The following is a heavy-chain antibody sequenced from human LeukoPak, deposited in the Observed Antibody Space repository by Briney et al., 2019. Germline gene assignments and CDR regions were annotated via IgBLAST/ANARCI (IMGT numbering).Heavy chain of an antibody. CDR3: AREPTIAAAGIDY. Sequence: SETLSLTCTVSGGSISSYYWSWIRQPLGKGLEWIGYIYYSGSTNYNPSLKSRVTISVDTSKNQFSLKLSSVTAADTAVYYCAREPTIAAAGIDYWGQGTLVTDSS. V-gene: IGHV4-59*01. CDR2: IYYSGST. J-gene: IGHJ4*02. D-gene: IGHD6-13*01. CDR1: GGSISSYY.